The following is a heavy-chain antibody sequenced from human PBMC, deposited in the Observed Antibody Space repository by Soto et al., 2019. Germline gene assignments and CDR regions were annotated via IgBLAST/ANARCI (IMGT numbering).Heavy chain of an antibody. Sequence: EVQLEESGGGLVQPGGSLGLSCVVSGFSLSSYWMSWVRQVPGKGLEWVASIKRDGSEKKYVDSVKGRFTISRDTGKNSLYLQMSSLSAEDTGIYFCARPVTSLVGTSGFDCWGQGTLVTISS. V-gene: IGHV3-7*01. J-gene: IGHJ4*02. CDR2: IKRDGSEK. CDR3: ARPVTSLVGTSGFDC. CDR1: GFSLSSYW. D-gene: IGHD3-10*01.